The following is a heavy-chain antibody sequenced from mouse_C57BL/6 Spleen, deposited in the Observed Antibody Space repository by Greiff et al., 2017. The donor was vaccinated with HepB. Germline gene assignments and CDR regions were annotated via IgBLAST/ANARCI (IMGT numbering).Heavy chain of an antibody. J-gene: IGHJ2*01. Sequence: QVQLQQSGAELARPGASVKLSCKASGYTFTSYGISWVKQRTGQGLEWIGEIYPRSGNTYYNEKFKGKATLTADKSSSTAYMVLRSLTSEDSAVYFCARWNGNFGYFDYWGQGTTLTVSS. CDR3: ARWNGNFGYFDY. V-gene: IGHV1-81*01. CDR2: IYPRSGNT. CDR1: GYTFTSYG. D-gene: IGHD2-1*01.